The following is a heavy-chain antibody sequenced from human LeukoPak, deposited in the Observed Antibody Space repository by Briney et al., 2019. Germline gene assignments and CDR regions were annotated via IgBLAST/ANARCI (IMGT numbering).Heavy chain of an antibody. CDR3: ARDRCSSTSCYPPDAFDI. CDR2: IIPIFGTA. V-gene: IGHV1-69*13. J-gene: IGHJ3*02. Sequence: SVKVSCKASGGTFSSYAISWVRQAPGQGLEWMGGIIPIFGTANYAQKFQGRVTITADESTSTAYMELSSLRSEGTAVYYCARDRCSSTSCYPPDAFDIWGQGTMVTVSS. D-gene: IGHD2-2*01. CDR1: GGTFSSYA.